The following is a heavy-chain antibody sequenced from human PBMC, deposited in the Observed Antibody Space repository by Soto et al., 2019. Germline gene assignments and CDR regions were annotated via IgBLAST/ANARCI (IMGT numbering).Heavy chain of an antibody. Sequence: GGSLRLSCAASGFTFSSYAMSWVRQAPGKGLDWVSAISGSGGSTYYADSVKGRFTISRDNSKNTLYLQMNSLRAEDTAVYYCAKNAYDSSGYYYVLEAFDIWGQGTMVTVS. V-gene: IGHV3-23*01. CDR2: ISGSGGST. J-gene: IGHJ3*02. D-gene: IGHD3-22*01. CDR3: AKNAYDSSGYYYVLEAFDI. CDR1: GFTFSSYA.